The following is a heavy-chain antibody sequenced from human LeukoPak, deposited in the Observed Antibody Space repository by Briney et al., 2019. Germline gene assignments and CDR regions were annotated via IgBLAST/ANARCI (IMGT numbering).Heavy chain of an antibody. CDR1: GYTFTSYY. D-gene: IGHD3-10*01. J-gene: IGHJ3*02. Sequence: GASVKVSCKASGYTFTSYYMHWVRQAPGQGLEGMGKINPSGGSTSYAQKFQGRVTMTRDTSTSTVYMELSSLRSEDTAVYYCARGGFGERDLNDAFDIWGQGTMVTVSS. CDR2: INPSGGST. V-gene: IGHV1-46*01. CDR3: ARGGFGERDLNDAFDI.